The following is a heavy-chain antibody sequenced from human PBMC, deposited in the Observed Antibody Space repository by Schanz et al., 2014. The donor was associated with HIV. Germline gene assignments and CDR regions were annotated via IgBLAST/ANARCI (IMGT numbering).Heavy chain of an antibody. CDR3: ARDFGRSGYYIDY. D-gene: IGHD3-3*01. J-gene: IGHJ4*02. CDR1: GFTFRTHG. CDR2: ISTSGYI. Sequence: EVQLVESGGGLVKPGRSLRLSCAASGFTFRTHGIHWVRQAPGKGLEWVSSISTSGYIYYADSVKGRFTISRDNAKNTLYLQMNSLRAEDTAVYYCARDFGRSGYYIDYWGQGTLVTVSS. V-gene: IGHV3-21*02.